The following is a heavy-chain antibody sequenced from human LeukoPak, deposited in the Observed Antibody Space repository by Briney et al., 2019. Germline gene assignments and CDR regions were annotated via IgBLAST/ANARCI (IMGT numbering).Heavy chain of an antibody. D-gene: IGHD3-10*01. CDR2: ISYDGSNK. V-gene: IGHV3-30*04. CDR1: GFTFSSYA. Sequence: GGSLRLSCAASGFTFSSYAMHWVRQAPGKGLEWVAVISYDGSNKYYADSVKGRFTISRDNSKNTLYLQMNSLRAEDTAVYYCARDYGSGSYPRIYFDYWGQGTLVTVSS. J-gene: IGHJ4*02. CDR3: ARDYGSGSYPRIYFDY.